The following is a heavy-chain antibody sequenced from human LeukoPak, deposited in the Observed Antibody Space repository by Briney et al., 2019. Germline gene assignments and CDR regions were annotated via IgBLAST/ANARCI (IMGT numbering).Heavy chain of an antibody. CDR3: VREARGYHYTYFDY. D-gene: IGHD5-18*01. CDR2: VSSGFHA. V-gene: IGHV3-13*01. CDR1: GFTLGSHD. J-gene: IGHJ4*02. Sequence: GGSLRLSCTASGFTLGSHDMHWVRQIPGQGLEWVAAVSSGFHAFFADSVQGRFTVSREDARNSLYLQMNSLRAGDAAVYYCVREARGYHYTYFDYWGQGTLVTVSS.